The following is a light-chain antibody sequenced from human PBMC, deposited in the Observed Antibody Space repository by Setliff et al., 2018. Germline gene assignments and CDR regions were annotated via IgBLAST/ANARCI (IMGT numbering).Light chain of an antibody. CDR3: CSYGGNYYV. J-gene: IGLJ1*01. CDR1: SSDVGSYDL. CDR2: GVS. V-gene: IGLV2-23*02. Sequence: QSVLTQPASVSGSPGQSITISCSGTSSDVGSYDLVSWYQQHPGKAPKLIIYGVSDRPSGVSSRFSGSKSGNTASLTISGLQAEDEADYYCCSYGGNYYVFGTGTKVTVL.